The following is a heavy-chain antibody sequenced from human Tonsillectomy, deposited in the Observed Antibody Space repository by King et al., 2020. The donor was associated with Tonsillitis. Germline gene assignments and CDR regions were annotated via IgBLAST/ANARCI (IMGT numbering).Heavy chain of an antibody. CDR2: IWYDGSKK. CDR3: ARASSRSWYFDS. D-gene: IGHD3-10*01. CDR1: GFIFSSFG. V-gene: IGHV3-33*08. Sequence: QLVQSGGGVVQPGRSLRLSCAASGFIFSSFGMHWVRQAPGKGLEWVAVIWYDGSKKYYADSVKGRFTISRDNSNNTLYLQVNSLRAEDTAVYYCARASSRSWYFDSWGQGTLVTVSS. J-gene: IGHJ4*02.